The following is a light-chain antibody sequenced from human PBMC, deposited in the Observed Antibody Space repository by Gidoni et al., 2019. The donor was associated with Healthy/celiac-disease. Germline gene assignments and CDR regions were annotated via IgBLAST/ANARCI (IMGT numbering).Light chain of an antibody. Sequence: QSVLTQPPSASGTPGQRVTISCSGSSSNIGSNCVYWYQQLPGTAPKLLISRNNQRPSGVPVRFSGSKSGTSASLAISGLRSEDEADYYCAAWDDSLSGLVFGGGTKLTVL. CDR2: RNN. V-gene: IGLV1-47*01. CDR1: SSNIGSNC. J-gene: IGLJ2*01. CDR3: AAWDDSLSGLV.